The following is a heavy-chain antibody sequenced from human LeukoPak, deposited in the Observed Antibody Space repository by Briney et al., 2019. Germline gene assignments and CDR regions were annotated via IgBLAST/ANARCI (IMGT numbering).Heavy chain of an antibody. J-gene: IGHJ4*02. Sequence: PSETLSLTCAVYGGSFSGYYWSWIRQPPGKGLEWIGEINHSGSTNYNPSLKSRVTISVDTSKNQFSLKLSSVTAADTAVYYCARGRYDFWSGYYPGRPPYYFDYWGRGTLVTVSS. CDR1: GGSFSGYY. V-gene: IGHV4-34*01. CDR2: INHSGST. D-gene: IGHD3-3*01. CDR3: ARGRYDFWSGYYPGRPPYYFDY.